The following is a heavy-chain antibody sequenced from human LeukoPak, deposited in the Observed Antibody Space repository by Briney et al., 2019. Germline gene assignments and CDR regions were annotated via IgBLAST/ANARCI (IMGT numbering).Heavy chain of an antibody. CDR1: GFTFSSYS. D-gene: IGHD5-18*01. CDR2: ISSSSSTI. CDR3: VRDFPAMDTAMGHFDY. Sequence: GGSLRLSCAASGFTFSSYSMNWVRQAPGKGLEWVSYISSSSSTIYYADSVKGRFTISRDNAKNSLYLQMNSLRAEDTAVHYCVRDFPAMDTAMGHFDYWGQGTLVTVSS. V-gene: IGHV3-48*01. J-gene: IGHJ4*02.